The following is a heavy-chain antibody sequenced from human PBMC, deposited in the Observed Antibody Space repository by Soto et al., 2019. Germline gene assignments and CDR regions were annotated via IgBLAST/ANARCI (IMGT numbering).Heavy chain of an antibody. CDR1: GFTFGTTD. J-gene: IGHJ5*02. CDR3: VKNSGWFNT. V-gene: IGHV3-23*01. CDR2: IDGSGGIT. Sequence: QLLQSGGGLVQPGGSLTLSCAASGFTFGTTDMSWVRQAPGEGLEWVSTIDGSGGITYYADSVKGRFTISRDNSRNTGYLQMNSLRGDDTALYYCVKNSGWFNTWGQGDLVTVSS. D-gene: IGHD3-10*01.